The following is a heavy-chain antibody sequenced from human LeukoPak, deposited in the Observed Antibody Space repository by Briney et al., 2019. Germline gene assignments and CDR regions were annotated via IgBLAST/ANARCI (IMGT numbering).Heavy chain of an antibody. V-gene: IGHV4-59*01. CDR3: ARAFVSSGVAWEYYFDY. Sequence: SETLSLTCTVSGGSISSYYWSWIRQPPGKGLGWIGYIYYSGSTNYNPSLKSRVTISVDTSKNQFSLKLSSVTAADTAVYYCARAFVSSGVAWEYYFDYWGQGTLVTVSS. J-gene: IGHJ4*02. CDR1: GGSISSYY. CDR2: IYYSGST. D-gene: IGHD6-19*01.